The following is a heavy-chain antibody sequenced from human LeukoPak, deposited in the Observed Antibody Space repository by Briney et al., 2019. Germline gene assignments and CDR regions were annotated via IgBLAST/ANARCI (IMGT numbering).Heavy chain of an antibody. J-gene: IGHJ4*02. V-gene: IGHV4-30-2*01. D-gene: IGHD2-2*01. CDR1: GGSISSGGYY. CDR2: IYHSGST. CDR3: AREETAAAAFDY. Sequence: PSQTLSLTCTVSGGSISSGGYYWRWIRQPPGKGLEWIGYIYHSGSTYYNPSLKSRVTISVDRSKNQFSLKLSSVTAADTAVYYCAREETAAAAFDYWGQGTLVTVSS.